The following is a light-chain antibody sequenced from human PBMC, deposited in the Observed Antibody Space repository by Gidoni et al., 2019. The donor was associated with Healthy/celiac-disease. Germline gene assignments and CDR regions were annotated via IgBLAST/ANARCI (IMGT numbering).Light chain of an antibody. CDR1: SSDVGGYNY. J-gene: IGLJ2*01. CDR2: YVS. CDR3: SSYTSSSTSRV. Sequence: QSALTPPASVSGSPGQSITISCTGTSSDVGGYNYVSWYQQHPGKAPKLMIYYVSNRPSGVSNRFSGSKSGNTASLTISGLQAEDEADYYCSSYTSSSTSRVFGGGTKLTVL. V-gene: IGLV2-14*03.